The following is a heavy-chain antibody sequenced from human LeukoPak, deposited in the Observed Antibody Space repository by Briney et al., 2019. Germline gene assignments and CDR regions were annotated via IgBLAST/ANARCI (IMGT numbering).Heavy chain of an antibody. J-gene: IGHJ4*02. CDR2: IQGSGTT. V-gene: IGHV4-4*07. D-gene: IGHD3-16*01. CDR1: GGSISRYY. Sequence: SETLSLTCSVSGGSISRYYWHWIRQPAGKGLEWIGRIQGSGTTNYNPSLRSRVTMSLDTSKNQFALILSSVTAADTAVYYCAGYDDVCGSPRSPFDYWGQGILVTVSS. CDR3: AGYDDVCGSPRSPFDY.